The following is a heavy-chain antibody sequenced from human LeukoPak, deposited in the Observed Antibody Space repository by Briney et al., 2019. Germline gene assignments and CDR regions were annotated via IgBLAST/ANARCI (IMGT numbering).Heavy chain of an antibody. D-gene: IGHD3-16*01. CDR2: INQHGGDK. Sequence: PGGSLRLSCAASGFTFSTYWMSWVRQAPGKGLEWVANINQHGGDKNYLDSVKGRFTTSRDNAQNSLYLQMNSLRAEDTAVYYCASVPLRGDAFDIWGQGTMVTVSS. V-gene: IGHV3-7*01. CDR3: ASVPLRGDAFDI. J-gene: IGHJ3*02. CDR1: GFTFSTYW.